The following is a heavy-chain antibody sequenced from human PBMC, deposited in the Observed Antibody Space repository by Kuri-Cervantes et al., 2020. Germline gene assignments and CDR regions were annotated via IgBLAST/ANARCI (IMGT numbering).Heavy chain of an antibody. CDR2: ISAYNGNT. V-gene: IGHV1-18*01. CDR3: ARVLWFRELPPYYYYMDV. Sequence: ASVKVSCKASGHTFTSYGISWVRQAPGQGLEWMGWISAYNGNTNYAQKLQGRVTMTTDTSTSTAYMELRSLRSDDTAVYYCARVLWFRELPPYYYYMDVWGKGTTVTVSS. CDR1: GHTFTSYG. D-gene: IGHD3-10*01. J-gene: IGHJ6*03.